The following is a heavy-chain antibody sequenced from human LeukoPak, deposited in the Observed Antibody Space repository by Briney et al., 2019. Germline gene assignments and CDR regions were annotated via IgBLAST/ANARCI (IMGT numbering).Heavy chain of an antibody. D-gene: IGHD2-15*01. J-gene: IGHJ4*01. CDR3: ARLWSTYCSGGSCPHQPNY. Sequence: SETLSLTCAVYGGSFSGYYWGWIRQPPGRGLEWIGSIHSSGSTYYNPSLKSRVTISVRTSKNQFSLKLSSVTAADTAVYYCARLWSTYCSGGSCPHQPNYWGHGSLATVSS. CDR2: IHSSGST. V-gene: IGHV4-34*01. CDR1: GGSFSGYY.